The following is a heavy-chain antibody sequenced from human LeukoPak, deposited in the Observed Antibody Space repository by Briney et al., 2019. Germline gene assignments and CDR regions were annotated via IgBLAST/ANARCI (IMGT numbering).Heavy chain of an antibody. D-gene: IGHD6-25*01. CDR3: ASSAASRAFDM. V-gene: IGHV3-48*01. CDR2: ISSGSSTI. J-gene: IGHJ3*02. CDR1: GFTFSSYS. Sequence: GGSLRLSCAASGFTFSSYSMNWVRQAPGKGLEWFSYISSGSSTIYYADSVKGRFTISRDNAKNSLYVQMNSLRAEDTAVYYCASSAASRAFDMWGQGTMVTVSS.